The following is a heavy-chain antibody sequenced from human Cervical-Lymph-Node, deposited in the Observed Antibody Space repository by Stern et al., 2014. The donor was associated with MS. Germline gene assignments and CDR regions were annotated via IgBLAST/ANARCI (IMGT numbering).Heavy chain of an antibody. D-gene: IGHD2-2*01. Sequence: VQLLESGGGVVQPGRSLRLSCAASGFTFSSYGMHWVRQAPGKGLEWVAVISYDGSNKYYADSVKGRFTISRDNSKNTLYLQMNSLRAEDTAVYYCAKDGRVPYGMDVWGQGTTVTVSS. CDR3: AKDGRVPYGMDV. CDR1: GFTFSSYG. J-gene: IGHJ6*02. CDR2: ISYDGSNK. V-gene: IGHV3-30*18.